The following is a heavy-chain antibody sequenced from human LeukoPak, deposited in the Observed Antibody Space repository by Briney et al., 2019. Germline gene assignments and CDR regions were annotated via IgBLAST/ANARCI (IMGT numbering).Heavy chain of an antibody. D-gene: IGHD2-15*01. V-gene: IGHV4-61*02. CDR3: ARVQREYCSGGSCYSDQYYYYYGMDV. CDR2: IYTSGST. J-gene: IGHJ6*02. Sequence: PSQTLSLTCTVSGGSISSGSYYWSWIRQHAGKGLEWIGRIYTSGSTNYNPSLKSRVTISVDTSKNQFSLKLSSVTAADTAVYYCARVQREYCSGGSCYSDQYYYYYGMDVWGQGTTVTVSS. CDR1: GGSISSGSYY.